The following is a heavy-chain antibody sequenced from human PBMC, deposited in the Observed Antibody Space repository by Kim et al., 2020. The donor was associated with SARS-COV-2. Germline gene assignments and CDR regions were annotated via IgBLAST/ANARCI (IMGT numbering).Heavy chain of an antibody. CDR3: ARNMWEGWATVNYYYGMDV. D-gene: IGHD4-17*01. V-gene: IGHV4-59*01. J-gene: IGHJ6*02. CDR2: IYYSGST. Sequence: SETLSLTCTVSGGSISSYYWSWIRQPPGKGLEWIGYIYYSGSTNYNPSLKSRVTISVDTSKNQFSLKLSSVTAADTAVYYCARNMWEGWATVNYYYGMDVWGQGTTVTVSS. CDR1: GGSISSYY.